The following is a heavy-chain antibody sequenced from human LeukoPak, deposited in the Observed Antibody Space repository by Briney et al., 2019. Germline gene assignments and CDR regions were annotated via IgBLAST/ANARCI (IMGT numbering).Heavy chain of an antibody. CDR2: IYTSGST. J-gene: IGHJ6*02. CDR1: GGSISSYY. CDR3: ARGITMVRGVITPYYYGMDV. D-gene: IGHD3-10*01. Sequence: PSETLSLTCTVSGGSISSYYWSWIRQPAGKGLEWIGRIYTSGSTNYNPSLKSRVTISVDTSKNQFSLKLSSVTAADTAVYYCARGITMVRGVITPYYYGMDVWGQGTTVTVSS. V-gene: IGHV4-4*07.